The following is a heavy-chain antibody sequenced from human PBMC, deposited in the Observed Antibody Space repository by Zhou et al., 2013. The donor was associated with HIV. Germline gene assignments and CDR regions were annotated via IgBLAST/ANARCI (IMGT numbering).Heavy chain of an antibody. V-gene: IGHV1-2*02. CDR1: GYVFANHW. CDR2: INPKSGGT. D-gene: IGHD6-19*01. J-gene: IGHJ4*02. CDR3: TKGRLGWEPFDY. Sequence: QVHLVQSGAEVKNPGASVKISCQASGYVFANHWMHWVRQAPGQGLECMGWINPKSGGTNYAPRFQGRVAMTRDTSINTAYMELSRLTSDDTAIYYCTKGRLGWEPFDYWGQGTLVTVSS.